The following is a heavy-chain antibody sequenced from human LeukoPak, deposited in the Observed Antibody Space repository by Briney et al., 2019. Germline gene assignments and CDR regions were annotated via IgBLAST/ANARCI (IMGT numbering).Heavy chain of an antibody. J-gene: IGHJ6*03. CDR3: ARGGSDYSNPKYHYMDV. CDR2: IYTSGST. V-gene: IGHV4-4*07. CDR1: GGSISSYY. D-gene: IGHD4-11*01. Sequence: SETLSLTCTVSGGSISSYYWSWIRQPAGKGLEWIGRIYTSGSTNYNPSLKSRVTMSVDTSKNQFSLKLSSVTAADTAVYYCARGGSDYSNPKYHYMDVWGKGTTVTVSS.